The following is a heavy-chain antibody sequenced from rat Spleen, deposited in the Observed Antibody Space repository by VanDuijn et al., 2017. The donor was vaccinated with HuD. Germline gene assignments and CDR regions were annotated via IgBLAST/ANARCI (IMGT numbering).Heavy chain of an antibody. CDR3: ARHAYYDGFYHWFFDF. J-gene: IGHJ1*01. CDR1: GFTFSDYY. V-gene: IGHV5-29*01. D-gene: IGHD1-12*03. Sequence: EVQLVESGGGLVQPGRSLKLSCAASGFTFSDYYMAWVRQAPTKGLEWVTLISYDGSSTYYRDSVKGRFTISRDDAKSTLYLQMDSLRSEDTATYYCARHAYYDGFYHWFFDFWGPGTMVTVSS. CDR2: ISYDGSST.